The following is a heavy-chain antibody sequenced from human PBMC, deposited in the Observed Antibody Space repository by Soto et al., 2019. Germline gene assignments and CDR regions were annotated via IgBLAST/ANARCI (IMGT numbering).Heavy chain of an antibody. Sequence: GGSLRLSCAASGFTVSSNYMSWVRQAPGKGLEWVSVIYSGGSTYYADSVKGRFTISRDNSKNTLYLQMNSLRAEDTAVYYCARVNLGQLAVDYWGQGTLVTVSS. V-gene: IGHV3-66*01. D-gene: IGHD6-6*01. CDR2: IYSGGST. CDR1: GFTVSSNY. CDR3: ARVNLGQLAVDY. J-gene: IGHJ4*02.